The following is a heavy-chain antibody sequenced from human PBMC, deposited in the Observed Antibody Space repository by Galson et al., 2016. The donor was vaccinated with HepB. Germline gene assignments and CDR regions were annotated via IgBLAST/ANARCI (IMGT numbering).Heavy chain of an antibody. CDR2: IYHSEST. Sequence: SETLSLTCDVSGASITSSNWWSWVRQPPGKGLEWIGEIYHSESTNYNPSFQSRVIISVDNTKNQFSLKLTSVTAADTAIYYCAGGADILSSYYSWFDPWGQGILVTVSS. CDR3: AGGADILSSYYSWFDP. V-gene: IGHV4-4*02. J-gene: IGHJ5*01. D-gene: IGHD3-9*01. CDR1: GASITSSNW.